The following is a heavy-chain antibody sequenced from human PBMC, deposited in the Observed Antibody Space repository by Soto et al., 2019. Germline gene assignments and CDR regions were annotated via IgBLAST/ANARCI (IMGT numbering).Heavy chain of an antibody. CDR2: IYHSGST. CDR1: GASISSGGYS. Sequence: QLQLKESGSGLVKPSQTLSLTCAVSGASISSGGYSWSWIRQPPGKGLEWIGYIYHSGSTYYNPSLKSRVTISVDRSKNQFSLKLSSVTAADTAVYYCARVPTPWGQGTLVTVSS. CDR3: ARVPTP. V-gene: IGHV4-30-2*01. J-gene: IGHJ5*02.